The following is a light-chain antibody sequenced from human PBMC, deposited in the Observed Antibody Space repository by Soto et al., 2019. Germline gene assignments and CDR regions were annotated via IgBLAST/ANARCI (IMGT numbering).Light chain of an antibody. V-gene: IGKV3-15*01. J-gene: IGKJ1*01. Sequence: IVMTHSPDTLSVSPGETATLSCRASQSVGSTLACHQQKPGQAPRLLIYDASTKAAGLPAMFSGSGSVTEFTLTISGLQSEDVAVYYSQQSNNWPKTFGQGTKVEIK. CDR1: QSVGST. CDR3: QQSNNWPKT. CDR2: DAS.